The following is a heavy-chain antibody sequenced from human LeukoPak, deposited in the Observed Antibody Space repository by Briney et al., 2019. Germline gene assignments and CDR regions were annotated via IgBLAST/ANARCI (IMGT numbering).Heavy chain of an antibody. V-gene: IGHV4-39*07. Sequence: SETLSLTCTVSGASISNSSYYWGWIRQPPGKGLEWVANIVYGGSTYYNPSLRSRVSISVDTSKSQVSLRLSSVTAADTAIYYCARVPLWWLTPFDFWGQGTLATVSS. CDR1: GASISNSSYY. CDR2: IVYGGST. CDR3: ARVPLWWLTPFDF. D-gene: IGHD5-12*01. J-gene: IGHJ4*02.